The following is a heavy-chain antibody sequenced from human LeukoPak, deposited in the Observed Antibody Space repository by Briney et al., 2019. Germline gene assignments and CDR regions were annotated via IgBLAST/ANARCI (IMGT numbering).Heavy chain of an antibody. D-gene: IGHD3-3*01. V-gene: IGHV4-30-4*08. Sequence: SETLSLTCTVSGGSISSGDYYWSWIRQPPGKGLEWIGYIYYSGSTYYNPSLKSRVTISVDTSKNQFSLKLSSVTAADTAVYYCAREEYDFWSGYPNWFGPWGQGTLVTVSS. CDR3: AREEYDFWSGYPNWFGP. CDR1: GGSISSGDYY. CDR2: IYYSGST. J-gene: IGHJ5*02.